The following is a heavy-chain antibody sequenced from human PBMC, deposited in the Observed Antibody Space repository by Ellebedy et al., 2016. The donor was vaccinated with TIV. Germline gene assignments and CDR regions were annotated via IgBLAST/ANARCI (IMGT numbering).Heavy chain of an antibody. CDR2: ISYDRSNK. CDR1: GFSFGDYG. V-gene: IGHV3-33*05. Sequence: GGSLRLSCAASGFSFGDYGMHWVRQAPGKGLDWVAVISYDRSNKDYADSVKGRFTISRDNSMNTLLLEMHSLRVEDTAVYYCARAYTEKLVATSTGAFDIWGQGTLVTVSS. J-gene: IGHJ3*02. D-gene: IGHD1-26*01. CDR3: ARAYTEKLVATSTGAFDI.